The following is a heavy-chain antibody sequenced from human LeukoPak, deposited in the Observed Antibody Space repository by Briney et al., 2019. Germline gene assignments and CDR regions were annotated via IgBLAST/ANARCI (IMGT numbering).Heavy chain of an antibody. V-gene: IGHV3-23*01. J-gene: IGHJ4*02. D-gene: IGHD2-15*01. Sequence: GGSLRLSCAASRFTFTSYAMSWVRQAPGKGLEWVSSITDSGGSTYYADSVKGRFTISRDSSKNTLFLQMNRLRPEDAAVYYCAKAPVTTCRGAHCYPFDYWGQGTLVTVSS. CDR1: RFTFTSYA. CDR3: AKAPVTTCRGAHCYPFDY. CDR2: ITDSGGST.